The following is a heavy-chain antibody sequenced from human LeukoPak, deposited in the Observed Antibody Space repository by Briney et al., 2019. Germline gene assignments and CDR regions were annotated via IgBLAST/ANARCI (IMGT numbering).Heavy chain of an antibody. CDR3: VKPNPYYYYMDV. CDR1: GFTFSSYS. Sequence: GGLVKPGGSLRLSCAASGFTFSSYSMNWVRQAPGKGLEWVSSISSSSSYIYYADSVKGRFTISRDNAKNSLYLQMNSLRAEDTAVYYCVKPNPYYYYMDVWGKGTTVTISS. V-gene: IGHV3-21*01. CDR2: ISSSSSYI. J-gene: IGHJ6*03.